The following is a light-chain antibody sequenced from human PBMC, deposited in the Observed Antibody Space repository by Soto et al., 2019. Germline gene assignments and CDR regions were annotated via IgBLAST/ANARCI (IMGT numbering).Light chain of an antibody. CDR1: QGIKTY. CDR3: QKYDSAPWA. CDR2: AAS. V-gene: IGKV1-27*01. J-gene: IGKJ1*01. Sequence: DTQMTQSPSSLSASLGDRVTITCRASQGIKTYLAWYQQKPGKVPRLLIYAASTLQSGVPSRFSGSGFGTDFTLTISSLQPEDVAIYYCQKYDSAPWAFGQGTKVDIK.